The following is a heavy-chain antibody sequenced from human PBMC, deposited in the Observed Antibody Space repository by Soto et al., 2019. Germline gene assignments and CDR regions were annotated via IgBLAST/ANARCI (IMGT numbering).Heavy chain of an antibody. Sequence: PGGSLRLSCAASGFTFSDHFIDWVRQAPGKGLEWLGRIRNKANTYSTDFAASVKGRFTISRDDSENSVYLQMNSLRAEDTAVYYCARVRDSGGLRSLDYWGQGTLVTVSS. V-gene: IGHV3-72*01. J-gene: IGHJ4*02. D-gene: IGHD1-26*01. CDR3: ARVRDSGGLRSLDY. CDR2: IRNKANTYST. CDR1: GFTFSDHF.